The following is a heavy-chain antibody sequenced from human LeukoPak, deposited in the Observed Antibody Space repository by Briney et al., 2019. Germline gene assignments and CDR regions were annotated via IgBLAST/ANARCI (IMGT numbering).Heavy chain of an antibody. J-gene: IGHJ6*02. CDR1: GFTFSDYY. D-gene: IGHD6-19*01. V-gene: IGHV3-11*01. CDR2: ISSSGSTI. CDR3: ARRAVAGPGYYYGMDV. Sequence: PGGSLRLSCAASGFTFSDYYMSWIRQAPGKGLEWVSYISSSGSTIYYADSVKGRFTISRDNAKNSLYLQMNSLRAEDTAVYYCARRAVAGPGYYYGMDVWGQGTTVTVSS.